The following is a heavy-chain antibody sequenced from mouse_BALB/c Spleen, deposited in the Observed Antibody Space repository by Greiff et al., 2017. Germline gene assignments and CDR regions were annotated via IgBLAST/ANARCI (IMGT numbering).Heavy chain of an antibody. D-gene: IGHD2-2*01. Sequence: EVQGVESGGGLVKPGGSLKLSCAASGFTFSSYAMSWVRQTPEKRLEWVATISSGGSYTYYPDSVKGRFTISRDNAKNTLYLQMSSLKSEDTAMYYCARHVGYYWYFDVWGAGTTVTVSS. J-gene: IGHJ1*01. CDR3: ARHVGYYWYFDV. CDR2: ISSGGSYT. CDR1: GFTFSSYA. V-gene: IGHV5-9-3*01.